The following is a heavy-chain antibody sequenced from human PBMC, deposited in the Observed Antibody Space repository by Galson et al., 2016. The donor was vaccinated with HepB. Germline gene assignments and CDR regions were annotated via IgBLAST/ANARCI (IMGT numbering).Heavy chain of an antibody. Sequence: SLRLSCAASGFTFSNYWMSWVRQAPGKGLECMANLKQDGSDKYYVDSVKGRFTISRDNAKNSLYLQMNSLRAEDTAVYYCATGGSRGISDAFGFWGQGTMVTVSS. CDR2: LKQDGSDK. CDR1: GFTFSNYW. D-gene: IGHD3-16*01. CDR3: ATGGSRGISDAFGF. J-gene: IGHJ3*01. V-gene: IGHV3-7*01.